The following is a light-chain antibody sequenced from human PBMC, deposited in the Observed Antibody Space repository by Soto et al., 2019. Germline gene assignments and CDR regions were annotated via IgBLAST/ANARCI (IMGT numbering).Light chain of an antibody. J-gene: IGKJ1*01. CDR3: PQYGSAPLT. V-gene: IGKV3-20*01. CDR1: QSVISSY. Sequence: EIVMTQCPGTLSLSPGESATLSCSASQSVISSYLDWYQQKPGKAPRLLISAASHRATGIPDMFSGSGAGTEFTLTISRVEPEDFAVYSCPQYGSAPLTFGHGTKVDI. CDR2: AAS.